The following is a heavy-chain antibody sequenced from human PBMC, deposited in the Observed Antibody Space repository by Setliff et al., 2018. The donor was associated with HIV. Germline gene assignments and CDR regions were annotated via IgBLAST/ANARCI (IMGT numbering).Heavy chain of an antibody. CDR3: ARAAAANTGPFDL. Sequence: SETLSLTCAVSGYSISSGYYWGWIRQPPGKGLQWIGSIYYRGSTNYNPSLKSRVTMSVDTSKNQFSLKLTSVTASDTAVYYCARAAAANTGPFDLWGQGSPVTVSS. V-gene: IGHV4-38-2*01. CDR2: IYYRGST. J-gene: IGHJ4*02. CDR1: GYSISSGYY. D-gene: IGHD4-17*01.